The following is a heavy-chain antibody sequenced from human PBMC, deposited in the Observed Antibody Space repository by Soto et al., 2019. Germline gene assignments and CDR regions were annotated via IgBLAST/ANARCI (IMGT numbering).Heavy chain of an antibody. CDR2: ISRSGSDI. CDR3: ATVGYCSSTSCQTRYHYYGMDV. V-gene: IGHV3-11*01. D-gene: IGHD2-2*03. CDR1: GFTFSDYS. Sequence: PGGSLRLSCAASGFTFSDYSMNWVRQAPGKGLEWVSYISRSGSDIYYADSVKGRFTISRDNAKNSLFLQMNSLRAEDTAVYYCATVGYCSSTSCQTRYHYYGMDVWGQGTTVTVSS. J-gene: IGHJ6*02.